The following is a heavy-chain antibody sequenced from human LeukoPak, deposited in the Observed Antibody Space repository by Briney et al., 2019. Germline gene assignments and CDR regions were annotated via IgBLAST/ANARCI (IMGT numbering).Heavy chain of an antibody. CDR2: IYHSGST. Sequence: PSETLSLTCAGAGGSISSGGYSWSWIRQPPGKGLEWIGYIYHSGSTYYNPSLKSRVTISVDRSKNQFSLKLSSVTAADTAVYYCARVDYGGNFDYWGQGTLVTVSS. CDR1: GGSISSGGYS. V-gene: IGHV4-30-2*01. J-gene: IGHJ4*02. D-gene: IGHD4-23*01. CDR3: ARVDYGGNFDY.